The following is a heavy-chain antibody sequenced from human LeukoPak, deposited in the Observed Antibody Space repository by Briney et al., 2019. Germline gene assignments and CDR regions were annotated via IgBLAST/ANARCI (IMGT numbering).Heavy chain of an antibody. CDR3: AKDPYYDSSGYPDY. J-gene: IGHJ4*02. V-gene: IGHV3-43D*03. Sequence: GGSLRLSCVGSGFTFGEYGMHWVRQVPGQGLEWVSHITWDGGSTYYAGCVKGRFTISRDNSKNTLFLQMPSLRAEDTAVYYCAKDPYYDSSGYPDYWGQGTLVTVSS. CDR2: ITWDGGST. CDR1: GFTFGEYG. D-gene: IGHD3-22*01.